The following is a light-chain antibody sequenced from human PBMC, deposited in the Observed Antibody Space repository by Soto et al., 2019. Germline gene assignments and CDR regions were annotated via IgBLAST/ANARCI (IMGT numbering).Light chain of an antibody. J-gene: IGLJ1*01. CDR1: SSNIGDSY. V-gene: IGLV1-51*02. CDR3: GAWGIILSVCV. CDR2: END. Sequence: QSVLTQPPSVSAAPGQRVTISCSGSSSNIGDSYVSWYQQLPGSAPRLLIYENDKRPSGIPDRFSGSKSGASATLDITGRQTGDEADYYCGAWGIILSVCVFGPGTKVTVL.